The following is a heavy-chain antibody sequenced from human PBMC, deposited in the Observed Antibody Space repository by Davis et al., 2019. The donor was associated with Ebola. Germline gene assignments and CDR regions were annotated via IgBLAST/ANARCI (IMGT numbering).Heavy chain of an antibody. V-gene: IGHV1-46*01. CDR1: GYTFTNYY. D-gene: IGHD2-2*01. Sequence: ASVKVSCKASGYTFTNYYMHWVRQAPGQGLEWMGMINPNDGRTIYAQKFQGRVTVTRDTSTTTAYMELSRLRSDDTAVYYCARVSGPATIFPVGDAFDMWGQGTMVTVSS. CDR3: ARVSGPATIFPVGDAFDM. CDR2: INPNDGRT. J-gene: IGHJ3*02.